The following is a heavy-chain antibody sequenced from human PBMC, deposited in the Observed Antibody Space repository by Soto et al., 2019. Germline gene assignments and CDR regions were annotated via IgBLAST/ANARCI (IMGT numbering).Heavy chain of an antibody. CDR3: ARQRTSVVTQAYFDD. J-gene: IGHJ4*02. CDR2: IYYSGST. V-gene: IGHV4-39*01. D-gene: IGHD2-21*02. CDR1: GGSISSGYYY. Sequence: PSETLSLTCSVSGGSISSGYYYWGWIRQSPGKGLEWIGSIYYSGSTYYNPSLKSRVAMSVDTSKNQFSLKLRSVSAADTAVYYCARQRTSVVTQAYFDDWGQGSLVTVSS.